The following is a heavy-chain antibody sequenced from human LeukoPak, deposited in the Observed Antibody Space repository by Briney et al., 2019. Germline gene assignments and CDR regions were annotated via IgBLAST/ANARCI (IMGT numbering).Heavy chain of an antibody. Sequence: PGGSLRLSCAASGFTFSSYSMNWVRQAPRKGLEWVSYISSSSSTIYYADSVKGRFTISRDNAKNSLYLQMNSLRDEDTAVYYCARVDNYYDSSDRHAFDIWCQGTMVTVSS. V-gene: IGHV3-48*02. D-gene: IGHD3-22*01. J-gene: IGHJ3*02. CDR2: ISSSSSTI. CDR3: ARVDNYYDSSDRHAFDI. CDR1: GFTFSSYS.